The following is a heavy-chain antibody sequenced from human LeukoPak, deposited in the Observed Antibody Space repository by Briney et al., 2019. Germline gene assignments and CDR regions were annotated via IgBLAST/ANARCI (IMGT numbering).Heavy chain of an antibody. V-gene: IGHV3-74*01. J-gene: IGHJ4*02. CDR3: ARGDGGETTNGGYYFNY. D-gene: IGHD2-8*01. CDR1: GFTFSTNW. CDR2: INGDGSRT. Sequence: GRSLRLSCAASGFTFSTNWMHWVRQAPGKGLVWVSRINGDGSRTNYADSVEGRFTISRDNAKNTVYLQMNSLRAEDTAVYYCARGDGGETTNGGYYFNYWGQGTLVTVSS.